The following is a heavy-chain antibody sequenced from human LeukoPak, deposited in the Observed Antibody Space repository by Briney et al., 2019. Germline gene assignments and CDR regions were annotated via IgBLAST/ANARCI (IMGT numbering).Heavy chain of an antibody. Sequence: SETLSLTCTVSGYSISNGYYWGWIRQTPGKELEWIGSIYYSGSTYYNPSLKSRVTISVDTSKNQFSLKLSSATAADTAVYYCARDSYSYGYEGYYFDYWGQGTLVTVSS. CDR1: GYSISNGYY. V-gene: IGHV4-38-2*02. CDR3: ARDSYSYGYEGYYFDY. J-gene: IGHJ4*02. D-gene: IGHD5-18*01. CDR2: IYYSGST.